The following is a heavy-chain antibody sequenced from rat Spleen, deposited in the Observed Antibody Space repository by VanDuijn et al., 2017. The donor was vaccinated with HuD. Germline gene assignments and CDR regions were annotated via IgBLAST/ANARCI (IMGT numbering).Heavy chain of an antibody. CDR3: TRGDYGYTYDWFAY. Sequence: EVQLVESGGGLVQPGRSLKLSCVASGFTFNNYWMTWIRQAPGKGLEWVASITNTGGSTYYPDSVKGRFTISRDNAKSTLYLQMNSLRSEDTATYYCTRGDYGYTYDWFAYWGQGTLVTVSS. CDR1: GFTFNNYW. D-gene: IGHD1-9*01. J-gene: IGHJ3*01. V-gene: IGHV5-31*01. CDR2: ITNTGGST.